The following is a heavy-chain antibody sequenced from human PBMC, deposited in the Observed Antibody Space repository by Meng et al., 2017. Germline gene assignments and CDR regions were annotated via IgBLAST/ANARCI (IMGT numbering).Heavy chain of an antibody. J-gene: IGHJ4*02. V-gene: IGHV4-4*02. CDR2: IYHSGGT. D-gene: IGHD2-2*01. CDR3: ARAQLSRLFDS. CDR1: GGCSSGRNW. Sequence: SGLGRVKPSWTLSRTCAVSGGCSSGRNWWIWVRQAPGKGLELIVEIYHSGGTNYNPSLKSRVTISVDKSKNQFSLKLSSVTAANTAVYFCARAQLSRLFDSWGQGALVTVSS.